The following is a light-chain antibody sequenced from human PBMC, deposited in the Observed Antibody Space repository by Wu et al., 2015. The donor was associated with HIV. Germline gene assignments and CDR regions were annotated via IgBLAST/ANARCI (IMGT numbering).Light chain of an antibody. CDR2: GAS. Sequence: EIVMTQSPATLSVSPGERATLSCRASQSVSSNLAWYQQKPGQPPRLLIYGASTRATGTPARFSGSGSGTEFSLTISSLQSEDFAVYYCHHYNNWPQTFGQGTKVEIK. J-gene: IGKJ1*01. CDR1: QSVSSN. V-gene: IGKV3-15*01. CDR3: HHYNNWPQT.